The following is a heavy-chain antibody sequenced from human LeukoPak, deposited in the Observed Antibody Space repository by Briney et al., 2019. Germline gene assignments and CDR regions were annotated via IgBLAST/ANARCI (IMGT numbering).Heavy chain of an antibody. V-gene: IGHV4-59*01. CDR1: GVSISSYY. CDR3: ARVGSSTNGEIDY. Sequence: SETLSLTCTVSGVSISSYYWSWIRQRPGKGLEWIGYIYYSGSTNYNPSLKSRVTISVDTSKNQFSLKLSSVTAADTAVYYCARVGSSTNGEIDYWGQGTLVTVSS. J-gene: IGHJ4*02. CDR2: IYYSGST. D-gene: IGHD2-2*01.